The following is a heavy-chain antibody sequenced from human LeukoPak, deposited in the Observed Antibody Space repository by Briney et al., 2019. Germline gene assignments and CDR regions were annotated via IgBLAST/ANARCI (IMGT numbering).Heavy chain of an antibody. CDR1: GFSFSSYN. Sequence: GRCLRLSCAASGFSFSSYNTDCARQAPGKGLGWVSFISSSGSSITYADSVKGRFTISRDNVKNSLYLQMNSLRADDTAVYYCVRRRANSDGEFDFWGQGTLVTVSS. CDR2: ISSSGSSI. V-gene: IGHV3-21*01. CDR3: VRRRANSDGEFDF. J-gene: IGHJ5*01. D-gene: IGHD3-10*01.